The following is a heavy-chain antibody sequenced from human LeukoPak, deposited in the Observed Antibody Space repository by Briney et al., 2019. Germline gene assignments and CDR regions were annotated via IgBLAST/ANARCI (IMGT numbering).Heavy chain of an antibody. D-gene: IGHD6-19*01. CDR2: ISSSSSSYI. J-gene: IGHJ4*02. V-gene: IGHV3-21*01. CDR1: GFTFSSYS. Sequence: GGSLRLSCAASGFTFSSYSMNWVRQAPGKGLEWVSSISSSSSSYIYYADSVKGRFTISRDNAKNSLYLQMNSLRAEDTAVYYCARAYAVAGFDYWGQGTLVTVSS. CDR3: ARAYAVAGFDY.